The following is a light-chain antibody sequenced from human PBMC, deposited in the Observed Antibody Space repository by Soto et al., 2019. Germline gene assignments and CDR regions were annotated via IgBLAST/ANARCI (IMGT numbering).Light chain of an antibody. CDR2: YAS. V-gene: IGKV3-11*01. CDR3: QQRSYWPPDT. CDR1: QSVSSY. Sequence: EIVLTQSPATLSLSQGERATLSFRASQSVSSYLARYQQKPGQTPSLLIYYASNRATGIPATFSGSGSGTDFNLAISTPEPEGFAVSYCQQRSYWPPDTFGQGTKLDIK. J-gene: IGKJ2*01.